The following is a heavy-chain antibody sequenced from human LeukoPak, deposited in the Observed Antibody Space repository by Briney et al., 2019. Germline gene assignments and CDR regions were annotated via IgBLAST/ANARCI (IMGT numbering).Heavy chain of an antibody. D-gene: IGHD6-19*01. J-gene: IGHJ4*02. CDR3: ARAVSGHFDY. CDR2: TYYRSKWYN. V-gene: IGHV6-1*01. Sequence: SQTLSLTCAISGDSVSSNSAAWNWIRQSPSRGLEWLGRTYYRSKWYNDYAVSVKSRITISPDTSKNQFSLRLSSVTAADTAIYYCARAVSGHFDYWGQGTLVTVSS. CDR1: GDSVSSNSAA.